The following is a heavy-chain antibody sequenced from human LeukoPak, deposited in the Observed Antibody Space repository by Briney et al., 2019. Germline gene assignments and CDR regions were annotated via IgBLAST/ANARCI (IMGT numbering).Heavy chain of an antibody. CDR2: IKEDGSEK. J-gene: IGHJ4*02. D-gene: IGHD1-14*01. V-gene: IGHV3-7*01. CDR1: GFTFSSYW. CDR3: ARNRGVSH. Sequence: GGSLRLSCAASGFTFSSYWMNWVRQAPGKGLEWVANIKEDGSEKYYVDSVKGRFTISRDNAKNSVYLQMSSLRAEDTAVYYCARNRGVSHWGQGTLVTVSS.